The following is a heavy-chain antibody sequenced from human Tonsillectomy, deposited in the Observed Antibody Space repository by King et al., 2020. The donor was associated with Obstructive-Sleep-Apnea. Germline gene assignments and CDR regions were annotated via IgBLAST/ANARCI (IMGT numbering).Heavy chain of an antibody. CDR1: GFTFSSYA. CDR3: VKAETGATIFAY. CDR2: ISSNGGST. V-gene: IGHV3-64D*09. Sequence: VQLVESGGGLVQPGGSLRLSCSASGFTFSSYAMHWFRQAPGRGLEYVSAISSNGGSTYYADSVKGRFTISRDNSKNTLYLQMSSLRAEDTAVYYCVKAETGATIFAYWGQGTLVTVSS. D-gene: IGHD3-3*01. J-gene: IGHJ4*02.